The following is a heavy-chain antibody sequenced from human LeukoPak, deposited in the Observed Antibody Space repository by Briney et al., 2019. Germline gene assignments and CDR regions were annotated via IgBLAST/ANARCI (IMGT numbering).Heavy chain of an antibody. J-gene: IGHJ4*02. CDR3: AKVLHNVWGPFDS. CDR2: IRNDGSNI. CDR1: GFTFSSHG. Sequence: GGSLRLSCAASGFTFSSHGMHWVRQAPGKGLEWVAYIRNDGSNIHYGDSVKGRFTISRDNSKTTLSLQMNSLRVDDTAVSYCAKVLHNVWGPFDSWGQGTLVTVSA. D-gene: IGHD5/OR15-5a*01. V-gene: IGHV3-30*02.